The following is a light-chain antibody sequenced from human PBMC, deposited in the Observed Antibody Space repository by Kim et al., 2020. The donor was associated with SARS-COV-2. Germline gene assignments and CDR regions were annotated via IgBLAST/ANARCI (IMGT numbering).Light chain of an antibody. J-gene: IGKJ1*01. CDR1: QSVSSSY. Sequence: EIVLTQSPGTLSLSPGERATLSCRASQSVSSSYLAWYQKKPGQAPRLLIYGASSRATGIPDRFRGSGSGTDFTLTVSRLEPEDFAVYYCQQYDSSPETFGQGTKVDIK. V-gene: IGKV3-20*01. CDR3: QQYDSSPET. CDR2: GAS.